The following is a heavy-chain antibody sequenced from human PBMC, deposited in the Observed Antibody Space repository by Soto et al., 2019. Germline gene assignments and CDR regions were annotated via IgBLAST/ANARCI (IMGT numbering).Heavy chain of an antibody. CDR3: ARVKVLYYYDSSGYPAFDI. Sequence: GASVKVSCKASGGTFSSYAISWVRQAPGEGPEWMGGIVPIFGTANYAQKFQGRVTITADESTRTAYMELIKRRAEDKAVYYCARVKVLYYYDSSGYPAFDIWGQGTMVTV. J-gene: IGHJ3*02. D-gene: IGHD3-22*01. CDR1: GGTFSSYA. CDR2: IVPIFGTA. V-gene: IGHV1-69*13.